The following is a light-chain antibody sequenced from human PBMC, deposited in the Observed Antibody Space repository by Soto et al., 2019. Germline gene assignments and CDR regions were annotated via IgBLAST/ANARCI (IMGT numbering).Light chain of an antibody. CDR2: SAS. Sequence: EIVMTQSPATLSVSPGDRATLSCRASQSVRSHLVWYQQRPGQPPRLLMYSASTRATGIPDRFSGSGSGTEFTLTISSLQSEDFAVYYCQQYNDWWTFGQGTKVEIK. CDR3: QQYNDWWT. CDR1: QSVRSH. J-gene: IGKJ1*01. V-gene: IGKV3D-15*01.